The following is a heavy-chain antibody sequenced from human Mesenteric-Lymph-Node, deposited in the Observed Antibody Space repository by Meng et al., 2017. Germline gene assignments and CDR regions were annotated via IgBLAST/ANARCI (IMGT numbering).Heavy chain of an antibody. CDR2: ISSSSSTI. V-gene: IGHV3-48*03. CDR1: GFAFNSYE. J-gene: IGHJ3*01. CDR3: ARPRYNYNGRSFDV. Sequence: GESLKISCAASGFAFNSYEMIWVRQAPGKGLEWVSYISSSSSTIYYADSVRGRFTISRDNAKNSLFLQMNGLRLEDTGFYYCARPRYNYNGRSFDVWGRGTMVTVSS. D-gene: IGHD1-20*01.